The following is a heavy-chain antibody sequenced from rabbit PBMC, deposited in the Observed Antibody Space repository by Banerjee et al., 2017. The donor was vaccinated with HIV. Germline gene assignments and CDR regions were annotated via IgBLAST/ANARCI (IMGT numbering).Heavy chain of an antibody. J-gene: IGHJ3*01. D-gene: IGHD6-1*01. Sequence: QLKESGGGLVQPGGSLKLSCKASGFDFSSYTMNWVRQAPGKGLEWIGYIDPVFGTTYYANWVNGRFTISSHNAQNTLYLQLNSLTAADTATYFCVRDAGYAGYGYATLWGQGTLVTVS. CDR3: VRDAGYAGYGYATL. V-gene: IGHV1S7*01. CDR1: GFDFSSYT. CDR2: IDPVFGTT.